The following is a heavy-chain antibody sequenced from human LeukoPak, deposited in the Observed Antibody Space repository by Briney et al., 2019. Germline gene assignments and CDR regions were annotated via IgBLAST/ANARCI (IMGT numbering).Heavy chain of an antibody. CDR3: ARIFQGFGELSEPLDY. CDR2: INPSGGST. Sequence: ASVKVSCKASGYTFTSYYMHWVRQAPGQGLEWMGIINPSGGSTSYAQKFQGRVTMTRDTSTSTVYMELSSLRSEDTAVYYCARIFQGFGELSEPLDYWGQGTLVTVSS. CDR1: GYTFTSYY. D-gene: IGHD3-10*01. V-gene: IGHV1-46*01. J-gene: IGHJ4*02.